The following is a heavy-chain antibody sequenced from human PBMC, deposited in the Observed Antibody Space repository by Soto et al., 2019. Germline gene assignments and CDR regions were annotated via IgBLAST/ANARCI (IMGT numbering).Heavy chain of an antibody. CDR3: VSGYVMDV. V-gene: IGHV4-59*01. CDR2: IFHSGST. D-gene: IGHD3-10*01. Sequence: SETLSLTCKVSGGSISNYYWNWIRQPPGKGLEWIGYIFHSGSTNYNPSLKSRVSMSVDTSKKQFSLKLTSVTAADRAVYFCVSGYVMDVWGQGTTVTVSS. CDR1: GGSISNYY. J-gene: IGHJ6*02.